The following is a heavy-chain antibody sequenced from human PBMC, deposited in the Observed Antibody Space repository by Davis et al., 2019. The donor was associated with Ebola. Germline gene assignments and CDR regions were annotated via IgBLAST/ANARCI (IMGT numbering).Heavy chain of an antibody. V-gene: IGHV3-30-3*01. D-gene: IGHD6-19*01. J-gene: IGHJ5*02. CDR1: FTFSNTI. CDR3: AAEAGTSGRCGWFDP. CDR2: VSFDGYSK. Sequence: PGGSLRLSCSFTFSNTIIHWVRQAPGEGLEWVAAVSFDGYSKYYAASVRGRFTISRDMSETTVSLQMNSLTSEDTAVYYCAAEAGTSGRCGWFDPWGQGTLVTVSS.